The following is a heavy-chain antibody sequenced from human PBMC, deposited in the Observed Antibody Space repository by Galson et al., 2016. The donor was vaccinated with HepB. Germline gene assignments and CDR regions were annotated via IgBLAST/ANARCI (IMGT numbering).Heavy chain of an antibody. Sequence: SLRLSCAVSGLRSSTYWMTWVHQAPGKGLEWVATINPGGNGKAYLDSVKGRFTMSRDNAKDSLHSQMNSLRAEDTGVYYCVTSQGYWGQGTLVTVSS. CDR3: VTSQGY. V-gene: IGHV3-7*03. J-gene: IGHJ4*02. CDR2: INPGGNGK. CDR1: GLRSSTYW.